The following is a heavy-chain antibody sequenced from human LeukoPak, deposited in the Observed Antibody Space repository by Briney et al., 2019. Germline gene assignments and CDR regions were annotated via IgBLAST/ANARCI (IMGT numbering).Heavy chain of an antibody. D-gene: IGHD2-2*01. CDR1: GFTFDDYG. CDR2: INWNGGST. J-gene: IGHJ6*04. CDR3: ASSCSSTSCYGRDV. V-gene: IGHV3-20*01. Sequence: PGGSLRLSCAASGFTFDDYGMSWVRQAPGKGLEWVSGINWNGGSTGYADSVKGRFTISRDNAKNSPYLQMDSLRAEDTALYHCASSCSSTSCYGRDVWGKGTTVTVSS.